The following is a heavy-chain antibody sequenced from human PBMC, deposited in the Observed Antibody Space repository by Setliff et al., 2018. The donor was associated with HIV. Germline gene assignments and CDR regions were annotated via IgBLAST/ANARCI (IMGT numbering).Heavy chain of an antibody. Sequence: SVKVSCKASGGTFGNFAISWVRPAPGQRLEWLGKIIPMLGLADYAPKFQGRVTISAAESTNTVYMALSRLTSDALAVYYCARGEMATMDSDDAFDLWGQGTMVTVSS. J-gene: IGHJ3*01. CDR1: GGTFGNFA. CDR3: ARGEMATMDSDDAFDL. CDR2: IIPMLGLA. D-gene: IGHD5-12*01. V-gene: IGHV1-69*04.